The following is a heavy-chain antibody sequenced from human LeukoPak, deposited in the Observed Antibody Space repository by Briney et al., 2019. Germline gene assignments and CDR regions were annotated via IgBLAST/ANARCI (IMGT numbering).Heavy chain of an antibody. CDR2: IYSGGST. D-gene: IGHD3-22*01. V-gene: IGHV3-66*01. CDR1: GFTFSSNY. CDR3: ARDFSSRLVVIIHYWYFDL. J-gene: IGHJ2*01. Sequence: GGSLRLSCAASGFTFSSNYMSWVRQAPGKGLEWVSVIYSGGSTYYADSVKGRFTISRDNAKNSLYLQMNSLRAEDTAVYYCARDFSSRLVVIIHYWYFDLWGRGTLVTVSS.